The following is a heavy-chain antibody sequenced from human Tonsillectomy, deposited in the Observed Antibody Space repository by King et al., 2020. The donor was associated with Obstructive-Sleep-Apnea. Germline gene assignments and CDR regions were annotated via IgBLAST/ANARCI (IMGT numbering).Heavy chain of an antibody. J-gene: IGHJ4*02. CDR2: ISDAGGRI. CDR3: AKAQPKD. V-gene: IGHV3-23*04. CDR1: GFTFSSYA. Sequence: VQLVESGGGLVQPEGSLRLSCAASGFTFSSYAMSWVRQAPGKGLEWVSTISDAGGRINYADCVKGRFTISRDNSKNTLYLQMNSLRAEDTAVYYCAKAQPKDWGQGTLVTVSS.